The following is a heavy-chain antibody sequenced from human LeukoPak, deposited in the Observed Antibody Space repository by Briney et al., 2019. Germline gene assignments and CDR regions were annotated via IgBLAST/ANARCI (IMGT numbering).Heavy chain of an antibody. CDR2: IYTSGST. J-gene: IGHJ6*02. CDR1: GGSLSSYY. Sequence: SETLSLTCTVSGGSLSSYYWSWIRQPAGKGLEWIWRIYTSGSTNYNPSLKSRVTMSVDTSKNQFSLKLSSVTAADTAVYYCAREPLPMYCSGGSCYSRHYYYGMDVWGQGTTVTVSS. CDR3: AREPLPMYCSGGSCYSRHYYYGMDV. V-gene: IGHV4-4*07. D-gene: IGHD2-15*01.